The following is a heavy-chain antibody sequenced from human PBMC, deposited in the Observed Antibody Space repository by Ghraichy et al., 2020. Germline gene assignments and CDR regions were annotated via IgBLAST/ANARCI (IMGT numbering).Heavy chain of an antibody. CDR3: ARRVEGAFDF. CDR1: GFKFRDYT. V-gene: IGHV3-69-1*01. Sequence: GGSLRLSCAASGFKFRDYTMGWVRQAPGKGLDWVSAILSNFNVYYADSVEGRFTVSRDTAKNSLYLQMNSLRVEDTAVYYCARRVEGAFDFWGQGTMVTVSS. J-gene: IGHJ3*01. D-gene: IGHD5-24*01. CDR2: ILSNFNV.